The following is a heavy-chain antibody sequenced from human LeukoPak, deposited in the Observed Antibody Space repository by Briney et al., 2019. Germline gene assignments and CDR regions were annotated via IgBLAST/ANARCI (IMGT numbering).Heavy chain of an antibody. Sequence: GGSLRLSCSASGFTVSSNYMSWVRQAPGKGLEWVSVIYSGGSTYYADSVKGRFTISRDNSKNTLYLQMNSLRAEDTAVYYCASVLTGEQQLVTQHWGQGTLVTVSS. CDR1: GFTVSSNY. J-gene: IGHJ1*01. V-gene: IGHV3-53*01. D-gene: IGHD6-13*01. CDR2: IYSGGST. CDR3: ASVLTGEQQLVTQH.